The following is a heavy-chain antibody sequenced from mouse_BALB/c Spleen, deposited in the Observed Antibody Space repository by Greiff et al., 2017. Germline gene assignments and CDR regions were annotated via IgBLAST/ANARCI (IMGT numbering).Heavy chain of an antibody. CDR2: INPYNDGT. V-gene: IGHV1-14*01. J-gene: IGHJ1*01. D-gene: IGHD2-1*01. CDR1: GYTFTSYV. Sequence: VQLQQSGPELVKPGASVKMSCKASGYTFTSYVMHWVKQKPGQGLEWIGYINPYNDGTKYNEKFKGKATLTSDKSSSTAYMELSSLTSEDSAVYYCARAYGNYWWYFDVWGAGTTVTVSS. CDR3: ARAYGNYWWYFDV.